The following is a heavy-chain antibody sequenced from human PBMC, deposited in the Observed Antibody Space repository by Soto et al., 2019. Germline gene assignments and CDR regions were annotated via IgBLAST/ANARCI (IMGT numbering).Heavy chain of an antibody. CDR2: IYSGGST. J-gene: IGHJ4*02. CDR1: GFTVSSNY. V-gene: IGHV3-53*04. CDR3: ARDRPYCSGGSCYSFDY. Sequence: EVQLVESGGGLVQPGGSLRLSCEASGFTVSSNYMSWVRQAPGKGLEWVSVIYSGGSTYYADSVKGRFTISRHNSKNTLYLQMNCLRGEDTAVYYCARDRPYCSGGSCYSFDYWGQGTLVTVSS. D-gene: IGHD2-15*01.